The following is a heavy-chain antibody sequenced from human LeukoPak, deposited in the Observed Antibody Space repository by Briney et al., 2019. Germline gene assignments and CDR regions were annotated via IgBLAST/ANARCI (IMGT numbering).Heavy chain of an antibody. CDR3: AKEASGSRTYFDY. Sequence: PGGSLRLSCAASGFTFSIYGMHWVRQAPGKGLEWVAFIRYDGSNKYYADSVKGRFTISRDNSKNTLYLQMNSLRAEDTAVYYCAKEASGSRTYFDYWGQGTLVTVSP. D-gene: IGHD1-26*01. V-gene: IGHV3-30*02. CDR1: GFTFSIYG. J-gene: IGHJ4*02. CDR2: IRYDGSNK.